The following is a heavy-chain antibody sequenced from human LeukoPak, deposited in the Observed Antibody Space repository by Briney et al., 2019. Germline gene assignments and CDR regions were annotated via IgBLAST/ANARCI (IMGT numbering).Heavy chain of an antibody. D-gene: IGHD3-22*01. Sequence: GGSLRLSCAASGFTSRSYSMHWVRQAPGKGLEWVSYISSTSSTIYYADSVKGRFTISRDNAKNSLYLQMNSLRDEDTAVYYCARAAPYYYDSSGYSAFDSWGQGTMVTVSA. CDR2: ISSTSSTI. J-gene: IGHJ3*02. V-gene: IGHV3-48*02. CDR3: ARAAPYYYDSSGYSAFDS. CDR1: GFTSRSYS.